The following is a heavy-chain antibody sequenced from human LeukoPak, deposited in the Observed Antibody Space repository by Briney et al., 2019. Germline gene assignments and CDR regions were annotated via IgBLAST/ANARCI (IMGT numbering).Heavy chain of an antibody. V-gene: IGHV1-46*01. CDR3: ASALPSHHSSGYTYAFDI. CDR1: GYIFTSYY. D-gene: IGHD3-22*01. Sequence: ASVKVSCKASGYIFTSYYLHWVRQAPGQGLEWMGVIIPSGGTTTYAQKFQGRVTMTRDMSTSTVFMELFGLSSEDTAVYYCASALPSHHSSGYTYAFDIWGQGTMVTVSS. CDR2: IIPSGGTT. J-gene: IGHJ3*02.